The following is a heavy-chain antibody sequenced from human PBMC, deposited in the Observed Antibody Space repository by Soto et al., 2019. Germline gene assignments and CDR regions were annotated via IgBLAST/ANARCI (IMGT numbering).Heavy chain of an antibody. J-gene: IGHJ6*02. CDR1: GSTFSNHG. D-gene: IGHD4-4*01. CDR3: AKDRLQGYYYAMDV. V-gene: IGHV3-30*18. Sequence: GGSLRLSCAASGSTFSNHGMHWVRQAPGKGLEWLAVISNDEINEYYADSVKGRFTISRDNSKNTLYLQMNSLRAEDTALYYCAKDRLQGYYYAMDVWGQGTTVTVSS. CDR2: ISNDEINE.